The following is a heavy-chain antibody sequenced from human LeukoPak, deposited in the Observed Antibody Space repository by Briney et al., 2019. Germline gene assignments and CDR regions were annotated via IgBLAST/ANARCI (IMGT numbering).Heavy chain of an antibody. V-gene: IGHV4-61*01. CDR1: GGSISSGSYY. CDR3: ARDRYYYYYYMDV. J-gene: IGHJ6*03. Sequence: SETLSLTCTVSGGSISSGSYYWSWIRQPPGKGLEWIGYIYYSGSTNYNPSLKSRVTISVDTSKNQFSLKLSSVTAADTAVYYCARDRYYYYYYMDVWGKGTTVTVSS. CDR2: IYYSGST.